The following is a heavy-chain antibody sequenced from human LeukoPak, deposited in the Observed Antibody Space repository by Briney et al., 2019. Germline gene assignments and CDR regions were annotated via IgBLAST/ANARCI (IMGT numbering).Heavy chain of an antibody. CDR1: GYTFTGYY. CDR3: ARDSSGSLDFDY. J-gene: IGHJ4*02. V-gene: IGHV1-2*06. CDR2: INPNSGGT. D-gene: IGHD3-22*01. Sequence: ASVKVSCKASGYTFTGYYMHWVRQAPGQGLEWMGRINPNSGGTNYAQEFQGRVTMTRDTSISTAYMELSRLRSDDTAVYYCARDSSGSLDFDYWGQGTLVTVSS.